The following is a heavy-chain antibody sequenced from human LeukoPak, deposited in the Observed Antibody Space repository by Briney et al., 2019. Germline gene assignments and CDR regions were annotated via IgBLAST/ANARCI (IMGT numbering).Heavy chain of an antibody. V-gene: IGHV4-34*01. CDR3: AGRRGGYCSGGSCYGSGRNWFDP. J-gene: IGHJ5*02. CDR1: GGSFSGYY. CDR2: INHSGST. D-gene: IGHD2-15*01. Sequence: SETLSLTCAVYGGSFSGYYWSWIRQPPGKGLEWIGEINHSGSTNYNPSLKSRVTISVDTSKNQFSLKLSSVTAADTAVYYCAGRRGGYCSGGSCYGSGRNWFDPWGQGTLVTVSS.